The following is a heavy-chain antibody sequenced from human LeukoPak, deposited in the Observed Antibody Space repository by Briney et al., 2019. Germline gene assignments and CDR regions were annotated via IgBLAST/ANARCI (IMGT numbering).Heavy chain of an antibody. CDR1: GFTFSSYS. Sequence: GGSLRLSCAASGFTFSSYSMNWVRQAPGKGLEWVSSISSSSSYIYYADSVKGRFTISRDNAKNSLYLQMNSLRAEDTAVYYGARDPWSGPSDDAFDIWGQGTMVTVSS. CDR2: ISSSSSYI. D-gene: IGHD1-1*01. J-gene: IGHJ3*02. V-gene: IGHV3-21*01. CDR3: ARDPWSGPSDDAFDI.